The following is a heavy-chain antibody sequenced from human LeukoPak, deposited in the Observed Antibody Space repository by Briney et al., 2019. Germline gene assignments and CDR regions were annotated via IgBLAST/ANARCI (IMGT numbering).Heavy chain of an antibody. CDR3: ASRGYSYGALDY. J-gene: IGHJ4*02. Sequence: SETLSLTCAVYGGSFSGYYWSWIRQPPGKGLEWTGEINHSGSTNYNPSLKSRVTISVDTSKNQFSLKLSSVTAADTAVYYCASRGYSYGALDYWGQGTLVTVSS. D-gene: IGHD5-18*01. CDR2: INHSGST. CDR1: GGSFSGYY. V-gene: IGHV4-34*01.